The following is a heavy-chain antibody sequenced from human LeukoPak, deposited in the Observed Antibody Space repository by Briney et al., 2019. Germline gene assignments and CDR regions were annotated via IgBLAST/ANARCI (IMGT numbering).Heavy chain of an antibody. CDR3: AREYYDFWSGYYPD. J-gene: IGHJ4*02. Sequence: GGSLRLSCAASGFTFSSYAMHWVRQAPGKGLEWVAVISYDGSNKYYADSVKGRFTISRDNSKNTLYLQMNSLRAEDTAVYYCAREYYDFWSGYYPDWGQGTLVTVSS. CDR2: ISYDGSNK. V-gene: IGHV3-30-3*01. CDR1: GFTFSSYA. D-gene: IGHD3-3*01.